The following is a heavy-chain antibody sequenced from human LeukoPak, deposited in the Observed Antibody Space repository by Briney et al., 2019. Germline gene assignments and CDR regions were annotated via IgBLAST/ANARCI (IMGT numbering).Heavy chain of an antibody. J-gene: IGHJ5*02. Sequence: GGYLRLSCAASGFTFSSYEMNWVRQAPGKGLEWVSYISSSGSTIYYADSVKGRFTISRDNAKNSLYLQMNSLRAEDTAVYYCARAGGVGRYFDWLHSVSVWFDPWGQGTLVTVSS. D-gene: IGHD3-9*01. CDR3: ARAGGVGRYFDWLHSVSVWFDP. V-gene: IGHV3-48*03. CDR1: GFTFSSYE. CDR2: ISSSGSTI.